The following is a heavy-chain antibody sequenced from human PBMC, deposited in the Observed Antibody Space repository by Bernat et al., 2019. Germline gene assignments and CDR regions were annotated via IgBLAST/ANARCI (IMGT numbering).Heavy chain of an antibody. J-gene: IGHJ5*02. CDR1: GFTFSAYW. CDR2: IKGDGSSA. D-gene: IGHD1-26*01. V-gene: IGHV3-74*01. CDR3: AKPVGVAYNWFDP. Sequence: EVQLVESGGGLVQTGGSLRLSCAASGFTFSAYWMHWVRQAPGEGLFWVSRIKGDGSSATYADSVKGRFTISRDNAKNTLYLQMNSLRVEDTAIYYCAKPVGVAYNWFDPWGQGTLVTVSS.